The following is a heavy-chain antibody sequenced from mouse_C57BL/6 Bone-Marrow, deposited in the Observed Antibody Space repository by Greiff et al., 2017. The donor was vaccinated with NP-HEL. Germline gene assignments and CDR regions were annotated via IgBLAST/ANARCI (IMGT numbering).Heavy chain of an antibody. V-gene: IGHV5-6*01. J-gene: IGHJ2*01. CDR1: GFTFSSYG. Sequence: EVNVVESGGDLVKPGGSLKLSCAASGFTFSSYGMSWVRQTPDKRLEWVATISSGGSYTYYPDSVKGRFTISRDNAKNTLYLQMSSLKSEDTAMYYCARPEDYWGQGTTLTVSS. CDR2: ISSGGSYT. CDR3: ARPEDY.